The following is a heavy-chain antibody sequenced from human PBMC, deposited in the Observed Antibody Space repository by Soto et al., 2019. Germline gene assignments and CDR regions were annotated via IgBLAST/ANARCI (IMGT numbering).Heavy chain of an antibody. D-gene: IGHD6-13*01. CDR2: INPSGGST. V-gene: IGHV1-46*01. J-gene: IGHJ4*02. CDR3: ARDRLTGIAAAPVDY. Sequence: ASVKVSCKASGYTFTSYYMHWVRQAPGQGLDWMGIINPSGGSTSYAQKFQGRVTMTRDTSTSTVYMELSSLRSEDTAVYYCARDRLTGIAAAPVDYWGQGTLVTVSS. CDR1: GYTFTSYY.